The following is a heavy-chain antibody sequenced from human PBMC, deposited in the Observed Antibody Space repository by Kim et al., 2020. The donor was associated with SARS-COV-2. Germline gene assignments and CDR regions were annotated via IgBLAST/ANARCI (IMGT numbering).Heavy chain of an antibody. Sequence: GGSLRLSCAASGFTFSSYWMSWVRQAPGKGLEWVANIKQDGSEKYYVDSVKGRFTISRDNAKNSLYLQMNSLRAEDTAVYYCARDYSYGYLNYYYGMDVWGQGTTVTVPS. CDR1: GFTFSSYW. V-gene: IGHV3-7*01. D-gene: IGHD5-18*01. J-gene: IGHJ6*02. CDR3: ARDYSYGYLNYYYGMDV. CDR2: IKQDGSEK.